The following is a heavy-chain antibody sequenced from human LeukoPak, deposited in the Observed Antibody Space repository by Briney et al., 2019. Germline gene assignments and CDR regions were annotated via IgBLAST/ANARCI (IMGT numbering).Heavy chain of an antibody. J-gene: IGHJ4*02. D-gene: IGHD5-12*01. V-gene: IGHV1-24*01. CDR2: FDPEDGET. Sequence: ASVKVSCKVSGYTLTELSMHWVRQAPGKGREWMGGFDPEDGETIYAQKFQGRVTMTEDTSTDTAYMELSRLRSEDTAVYYCATSPTTASGLKDWGQGTLVTVSS. CDR3: ATSPTTASGLKD. CDR1: GYTLTELS.